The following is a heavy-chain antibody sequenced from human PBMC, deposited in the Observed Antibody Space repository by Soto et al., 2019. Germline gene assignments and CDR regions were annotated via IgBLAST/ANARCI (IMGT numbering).Heavy chain of an antibody. CDR1: GDSVSSGGYY. J-gene: IGHJ6*02. D-gene: IGHD5-12*01. CDR3: XXXXXSGSSRGLDV. Sequence: QAQLRESGPGLVQASQTLSLTCTVSGDSVSSGGYYWTWIRQRPGKGLEWIGYIFHTGSAYYSPSLKTRLSLSIDTSRGXXXXXXXXXXXXXXXXXXXXXXXSGSSRGLDVWGQGTTVTVSS. CDR2: IFHTGSA. V-gene: IGHV4-31*03.